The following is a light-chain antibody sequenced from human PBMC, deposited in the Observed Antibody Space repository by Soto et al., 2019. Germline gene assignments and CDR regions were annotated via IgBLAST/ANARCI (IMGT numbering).Light chain of an antibody. V-gene: IGLV1-44*01. Sequence: QSVLTQPPSASGTPGQRVTISCSGGSSNIGINTVNWYQQLPRTAPKVLIYTNIQRPSGVPDRFSGSKSGTSASLAISGLQSGDEADDYCGAWDDSLNGYVFGTGTKVTVL. CDR2: TNI. J-gene: IGLJ1*01. CDR1: SSNIGINT. CDR3: GAWDDSLNGYV.